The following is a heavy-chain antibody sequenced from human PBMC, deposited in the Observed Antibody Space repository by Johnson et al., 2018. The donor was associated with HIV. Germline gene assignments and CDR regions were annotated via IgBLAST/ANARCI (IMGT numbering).Heavy chain of an antibody. V-gene: IGHV3-30*04. Sequence: QVQLVESGGGVVQPGRSLRLSCAASGFTFRSYAMHWVRQVPGKGLEWVAVISYDGKSTYYADSVKGRFTISRDNSKNTLYLQMKRLRAEDTAVYYCAPLGDAFDIWGQGTMVTVSS. CDR2: ISYDGKST. CDR1: GFTFRSYA. D-gene: IGHD7-27*01. J-gene: IGHJ3*02. CDR3: APLGDAFDI.